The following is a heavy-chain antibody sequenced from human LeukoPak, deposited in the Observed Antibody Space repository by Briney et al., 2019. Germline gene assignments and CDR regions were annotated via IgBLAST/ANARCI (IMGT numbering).Heavy chain of an antibody. CDR1: GGTFSSYA. J-gene: IGHJ6*03. CDR2: INPNSGGT. V-gene: IGHV1-2*02. CDR3: ARDEVTMVRGVIITSSYYYYMDV. D-gene: IGHD3-10*01. Sequence: ASVKVSCKASGGTFSSYAISWVRQAPGQGLEWMGWINPNSGGTNYAQKFQGRVTMTRDTSISTAYMELSRLRSDDTAVYYCARDEVTMVRGVIITSSYYYYMDVWGKGTTVTVSS.